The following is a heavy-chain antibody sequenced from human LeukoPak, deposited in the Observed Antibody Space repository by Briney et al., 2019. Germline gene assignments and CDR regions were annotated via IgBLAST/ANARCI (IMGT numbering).Heavy chain of an antibody. J-gene: IGHJ4*02. CDR2: INPSGGST. Sequence: GASVNVSCMASGYTFTSYYMHWVRQAPGQGREWMGIINPSGGSTSYAQKFQGRVNMTRDMSTSTVYMELSSLRSEDTAVYYCARASYGDLDYWGEGTLVTVSS. CDR3: ARASYGDLDY. CDR1: GYTFTSYY. D-gene: IGHD4-17*01. V-gene: IGHV1-46*01.